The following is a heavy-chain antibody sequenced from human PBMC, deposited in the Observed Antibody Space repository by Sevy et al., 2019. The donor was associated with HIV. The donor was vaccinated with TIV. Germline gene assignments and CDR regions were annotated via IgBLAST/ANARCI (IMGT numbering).Heavy chain of an antibody. CDR3: ARGGYYDFWSGYLGNWFDP. CDR1: GYTFTGYY. D-gene: IGHD3-3*01. CDR2: INPNSGGT. J-gene: IGHJ5*02. Sequence: ASVKVSCKASGYTFTGYYMHWVRQAPGQGLEWMGWINPNSGGTNYAQKFQDRVTMTRDTSISTAYMELSRLRSDDTAVYYCARGGYYDFWSGYLGNWFDPWGQGTLVTVSS. V-gene: IGHV1-2*02.